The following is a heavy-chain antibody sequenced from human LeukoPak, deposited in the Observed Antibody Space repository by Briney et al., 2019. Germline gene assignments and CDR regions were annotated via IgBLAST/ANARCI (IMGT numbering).Heavy chain of an antibody. J-gene: IGHJ4*02. Sequence: GGSLRLSCAASGFTFSSYNMNWVRQAPGKGLEWVSYISYSSRNKYYPDSVKGRFTISRDNAKNSLYLQMNSLRADDTAVYYCARGHYSPWDHCFDYWGQGSLVTVSS. V-gene: IGHV3-48*01. D-gene: IGHD5-18*01. CDR1: GFTFSSYN. CDR2: ISYSSRNK. CDR3: ARGHYSPWDHCFDY.